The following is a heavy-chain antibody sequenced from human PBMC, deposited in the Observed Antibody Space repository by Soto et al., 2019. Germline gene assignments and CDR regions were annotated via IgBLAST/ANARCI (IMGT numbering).Heavy chain of an antibody. V-gene: IGHV4-59*01. Sequence: SETLSLTCSVSDSSMHPYYWTCFRQAPGKGLEWIGHLLYRGTATYNPALQGRVTISLDTSKKQVSLQLSPVIAADTAVYYCARDKAFKLGSGPFGYWGPETLVTVSS. J-gene: IGHJ4*02. CDR3: ARDKAFKLGSGPFGY. CDR1: DSSMHPYY. CDR2: LLYRGTA. D-gene: IGHD3-3*01.